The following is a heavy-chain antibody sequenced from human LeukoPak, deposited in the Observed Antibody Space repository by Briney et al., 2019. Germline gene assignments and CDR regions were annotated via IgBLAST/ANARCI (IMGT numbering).Heavy chain of an antibody. CDR2: ISSSSSYI. Sequence: GGSLRLSCAASGFTFSSYSMNWVRQAPGKGLEWVSSISSSSSYIYYADSVKGRFTISRDNAKNSLYLQMNSLRAEDTAVYYCARDRDYGDYYFDYWGQGTLVTVSS. CDR3: ARDRDYGDYYFDY. CDR1: GFTFSSYS. J-gene: IGHJ4*02. V-gene: IGHV3-21*01. D-gene: IGHD4-17*01.